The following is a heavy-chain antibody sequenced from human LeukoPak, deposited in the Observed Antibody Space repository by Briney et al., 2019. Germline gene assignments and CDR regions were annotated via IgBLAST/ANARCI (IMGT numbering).Heavy chain of an antibody. D-gene: IGHD2-2*01. CDR3: ARERAPGGRFDY. CDR1: GDSITSSAFC. V-gene: IGHV4-61*08. CDR2: IYYSGST. J-gene: IGHJ4*02. Sequence: SETLSLTCTVSGDSITSSAFCWSWIRQPPGKGLEWIGYIYYSGSTNYNPSLKSRVTISVDTSKNQFSLKLSSVTAADTAVYYCARERAPGGRFDYWGQGTLVTVSS.